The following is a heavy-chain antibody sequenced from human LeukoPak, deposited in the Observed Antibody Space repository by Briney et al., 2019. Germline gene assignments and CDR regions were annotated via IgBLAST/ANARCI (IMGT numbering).Heavy chain of an antibody. Sequence: SETLSLTCTVSSGSISTSNYYWGWVRQPPGKALEWIGNIFYSGSTYYSPSLKSRVTISLDTSRNQFSLKLNSVTAADTAVYYCARAGYGDSDFDYWGQGTLVTVSS. V-gene: IGHV4-39*07. CDR2: IFYSGST. J-gene: IGHJ4*02. D-gene: IGHD4-17*01. CDR3: ARAGYGDSDFDY. CDR1: SGSISTSNYY.